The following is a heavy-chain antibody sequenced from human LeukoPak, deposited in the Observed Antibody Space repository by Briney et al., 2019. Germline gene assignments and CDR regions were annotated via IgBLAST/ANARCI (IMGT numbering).Heavy chain of an antibody. J-gene: IGHJ4*02. CDR3: ARHLKNYYGSGAIYG. V-gene: IGHV4-59*08. CDR1: GGSIRSYY. Sequence: SETLSLTCTVSGGSIRSYYWSWIRQPPGKGLEWIGYIYNSGSTNYNPSLKSRVTISVDTSKNQFPLKLSSVTAADTAVYYCARHLKNYYGSGAIYGWGQGTLVTVSS. CDR2: IYNSGST. D-gene: IGHD3-10*01.